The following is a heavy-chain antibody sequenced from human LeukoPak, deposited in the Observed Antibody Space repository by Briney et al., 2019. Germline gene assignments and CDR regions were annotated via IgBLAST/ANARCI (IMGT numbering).Heavy chain of an antibody. CDR3: ARTTSFTASGYDC. CDR2: VNPYSGDR. J-gene: IGHJ4*02. V-gene: IGHV1-8*03. Sequence: GASVKVSCKTSGYTFTTYHINWVRQATGQGLEWLGWVNPYSGDRGYAQKFQGRLSITSDTSISTAYMELGSLRSDDTAVYFCARTTSFTASGYDCWGQGTLVTVSS. CDR1: GYTFTTYH. D-gene: IGHD6-25*01.